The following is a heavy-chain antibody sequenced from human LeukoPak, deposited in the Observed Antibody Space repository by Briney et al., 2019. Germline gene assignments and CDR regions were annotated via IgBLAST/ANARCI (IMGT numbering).Heavy chain of an antibody. CDR3: ARADSVDY. CDR2: IKEDGSEK. Sequence: GGSLRLSCAASGFTFSIYCMSWVRQAPGKGLEWVANIKEDGSEKYYVDSVKGRFTISRDNAKNSLYLQMNSLRAEDTAVYYCARADSVDYWGQGTLVTVSS. J-gene: IGHJ4*02. D-gene: IGHD4-11*01. CDR1: GFTFSIYC. V-gene: IGHV3-7*01.